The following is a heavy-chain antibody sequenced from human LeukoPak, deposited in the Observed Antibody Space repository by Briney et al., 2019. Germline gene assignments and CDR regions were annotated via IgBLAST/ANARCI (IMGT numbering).Heavy chain of an antibody. V-gene: IGHV4-39*07. CDR3: ARDKIADYGGNFFDY. Sequence: SETLSLTCTVSGGSISSSSYYWGWIRQPPGKGLEWIGSIYYSGSTYYNPSLKSRVTISVDTSKNQFSLKLSSVTAADTAVYYCARDKIADYGGNFFDYWGQGTLVTVSS. D-gene: IGHD4-23*01. CDR1: GGSISSSSYY. CDR2: IYYSGST. J-gene: IGHJ4*02.